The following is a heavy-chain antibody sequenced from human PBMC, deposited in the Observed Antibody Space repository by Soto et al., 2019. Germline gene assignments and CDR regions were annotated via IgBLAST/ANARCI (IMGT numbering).Heavy chain of an antibody. Sequence: PGGSLRLSCTASGFTFGDYAMSWFRQAPGKGLEWVGFIRSKAYGGTTEYAASVKGRFTISRDDSKSIAYLQMNSLKTEDTAVYYCIRGVSSGYDLSRPPVDNGFDPGAREPWSPSPQ. CDR2: IRSKAYGGTT. CDR3: IRGVSSGYDLSRPPVDNGFDP. D-gene: IGHD5-12*01. J-gene: IGHJ5*02. V-gene: IGHV3-49*03. CDR1: GFTFGDYA.